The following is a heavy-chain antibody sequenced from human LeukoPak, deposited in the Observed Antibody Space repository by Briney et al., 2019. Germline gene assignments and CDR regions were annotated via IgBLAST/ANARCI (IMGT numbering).Heavy chain of an antibody. CDR2: IYSGDST. V-gene: IGHV3-66*01. J-gene: IGHJ5*02. CDR1: GFSDSKNY. D-gene: IGHD5-12*01. Sequence: GGSLSLSCAASGFSDSKNYMSWVRQAPGRGLEWVSIIYSGDSTYYLDSVKGRFTISRDNSKNKLYLQMYSLRAEDTAVYYCTRDSGYSGYALDLWGQGNLVTVSS. CDR3: TRDSGYSGYALDL.